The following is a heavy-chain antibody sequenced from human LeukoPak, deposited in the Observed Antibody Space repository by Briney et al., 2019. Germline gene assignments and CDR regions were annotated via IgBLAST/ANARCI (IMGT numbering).Heavy chain of an antibody. CDR1: GFTFSSYG. CDR3: AKDIGYNWNAQGYGMDV. J-gene: IGHJ6*02. V-gene: IGHV3-30*18. D-gene: IGHD1-20*01. Sequence: GGSLRLSCAASGFTFSSYGMHWVRQAPGKGLEWVTVISYDGSNKYYADSVKGRFTISRDNSKNTLYLQMNSLRAEDTAVYYCAKDIGYNWNAQGYGMDVWGQGTTVTVSS. CDR2: ISYDGSNK.